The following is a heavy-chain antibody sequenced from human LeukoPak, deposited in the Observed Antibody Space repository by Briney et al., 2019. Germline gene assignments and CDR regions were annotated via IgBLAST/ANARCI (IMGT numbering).Heavy chain of an antibody. D-gene: IGHD3-10*01. CDR3: AKDLRRAPMAQFDS. J-gene: IGHJ4*02. Sequence: GGSLRLSCAASGFTFSNYAMSWVRQAPGKRLEWVSAISGSAGSPYYADSVKGRFTISRDNSKNTLYLQMNSLRAEDTAVYYCAKDLRRAPMAQFDSWGQGTLVTVSS. CDR2: ISGSAGSP. CDR1: GFTFSNYA. V-gene: IGHV3-23*01.